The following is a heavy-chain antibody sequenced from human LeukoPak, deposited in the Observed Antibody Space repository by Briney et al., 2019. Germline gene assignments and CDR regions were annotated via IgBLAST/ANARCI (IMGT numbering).Heavy chain of an antibody. V-gene: IGHV3-21*04. CDR1: GFTFSSYS. Sequence: GGSLRLSCAASGFTFSSYSMNWVRQAPGKGLEWVSSISSSSSYIYYADSVKGRFTISRDNTKNSLYLQMNSLRAEDTAVYYCARDSCSGGSCYSGYYYYGMDVWGQGTTVTVSS. CDR3: ARDSCSGGSCYSGYYYYGMDV. D-gene: IGHD2-15*01. CDR2: ISSSSSYI. J-gene: IGHJ6*02.